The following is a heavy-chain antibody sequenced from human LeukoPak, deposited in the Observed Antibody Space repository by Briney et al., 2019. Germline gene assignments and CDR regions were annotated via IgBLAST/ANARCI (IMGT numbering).Heavy chain of an antibody. CDR2: LNSDGSDT. V-gene: IGHV3-74*01. D-gene: IGHD3-22*01. J-gene: IGHJ4*02. CDR1: GFTFSRYW. Sequence: GGSLRLPCAASGFTFSRYWMHWVRQAPGEGLVWVSRLNSDGSDTRYADSVKGRFTISRDNSKNTPYLQMNSLRAEDTAVYYCAKDVAYYYDSSGYYLDYWGQGTLVTVSS. CDR3: AKDVAYYYDSSGYYLDY.